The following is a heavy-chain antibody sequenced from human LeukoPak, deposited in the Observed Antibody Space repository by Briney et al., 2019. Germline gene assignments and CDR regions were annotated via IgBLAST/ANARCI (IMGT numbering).Heavy chain of an antibody. V-gene: IGHV3-74*01. Sequence: PGGSLRLSCAASEFPFSSYVMHWVRQVPGKGLVWVSRISHDGRSRTYADSVKGRFTISRDNAENTLYLQMNSLRAEDTAVYYCARDLFPELGSIDYWGQGTLVTVSS. D-gene: IGHD7-27*01. CDR3: ARDLFPELGSIDY. CDR2: ISHDGRSR. CDR1: EFPFSSYV. J-gene: IGHJ4*02.